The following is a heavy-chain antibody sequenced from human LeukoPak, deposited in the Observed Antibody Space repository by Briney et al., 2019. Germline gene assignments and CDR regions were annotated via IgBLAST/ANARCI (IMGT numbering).Heavy chain of an antibody. J-gene: IGHJ4*02. CDR2: IYTSGST. D-gene: IGHD6-6*01. V-gene: IGHV4-4*07. Sequence: SETLSLTCTVSGGSISSYYWSWIRQPAGKGLEWIGCIYTSGSTNYNPSLKSRVTMSVDTSKNQFSLKLSSVTAADTAVYYCAREESIAARPGAFDYWGQGTLVTVSS. CDR3: AREESIAARPGAFDY. CDR1: GGSISSYY.